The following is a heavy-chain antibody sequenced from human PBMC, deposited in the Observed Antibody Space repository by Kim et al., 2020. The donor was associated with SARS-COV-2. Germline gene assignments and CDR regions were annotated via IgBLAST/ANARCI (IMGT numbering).Heavy chain of an antibody. D-gene: IGHD6-19*01. Sequence: DSVKGRITISRDNSKNTLCLQMDSVRAEDTAVYYWANHDNSGWYVFDYWGQGTLVTVSS. J-gene: IGHJ4*02. V-gene: IGHV3-23*01. CDR3: ANHDNSGWYVFDY.